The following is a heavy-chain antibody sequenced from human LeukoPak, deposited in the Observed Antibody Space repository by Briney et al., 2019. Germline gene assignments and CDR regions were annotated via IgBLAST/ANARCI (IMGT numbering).Heavy chain of an antibody. CDR1: GYTFTSYG. V-gene: IGHV1-18*01. D-gene: IGHD6-13*01. CDR2: ISAYNGNT. J-gene: IGHJ6*02. CDR3: ARAAAAGSYYYYGMDV. Sequence: GASVNVSCKASGYTFTSYGISWVRQAPGQGLEWMGWISAYNGNTNYAQKLQGRVTMTTDTSTSTAYMELRSLRSDDTAVYYCARAAAAGSYYYYGMDVWGQGTTVTVSS.